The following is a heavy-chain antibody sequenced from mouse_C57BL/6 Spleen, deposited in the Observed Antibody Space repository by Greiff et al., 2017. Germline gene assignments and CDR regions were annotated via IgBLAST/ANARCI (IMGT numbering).Heavy chain of an antibody. CDR1: GYTFTSYW. D-gene: IGHD1-1*01. Sequence: QVQLQQSGAELVRPGTSVKLSCKASGYTFTSYWMHWVKQRPGQGLEWIGVIDPSDSYTNYNQKFKGKATLTVDTSSSTAYMQLSSLTSEDSAVYYCARYYGSRLDYWGQGTTLTVSS. CDR2: IDPSDSYT. J-gene: IGHJ2*01. V-gene: IGHV1-59*01. CDR3: ARYYGSRLDY.